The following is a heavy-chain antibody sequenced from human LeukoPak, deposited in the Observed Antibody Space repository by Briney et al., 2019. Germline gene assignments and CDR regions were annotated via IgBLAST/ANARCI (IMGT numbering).Heavy chain of an antibody. CDR2: ISSSGVTT. V-gene: IGHV3-23*01. CDR3: AKDWGRWLDPDAFDI. CDR1: GFTFSSYA. Sequence: GGSLRLSCAASGFTFSSYAMSWVRQAPGKGLEWVSGISSSGVTTYYADSVKGRFTISRDNSKNTLYLQMNSLRAEDTAVYYCAKDWGRWLDPDAFDIWGQGTMVTVSS. J-gene: IGHJ3*02. D-gene: IGHD6-19*01.